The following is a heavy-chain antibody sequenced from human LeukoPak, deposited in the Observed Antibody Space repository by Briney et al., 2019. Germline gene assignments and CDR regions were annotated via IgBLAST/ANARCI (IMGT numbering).Heavy chain of an antibody. D-gene: IGHD5-24*01. J-gene: IGHJ3*02. V-gene: IGHV4-61*08. Sequence: SETLSLTCTVSGGSISSGGYYWSWIRQPPGRGLEWIAYIFYTGITRYSPSLQSRVTISVDRSKNQLSLKLNSVTAADTAVYYCARHDAIADGQNAFDIWGQGTMVTVSS. CDR2: IFYTGIT. CDR1: GGSISSGGYY. CDR3: ARHDAIADGQNAFDI.